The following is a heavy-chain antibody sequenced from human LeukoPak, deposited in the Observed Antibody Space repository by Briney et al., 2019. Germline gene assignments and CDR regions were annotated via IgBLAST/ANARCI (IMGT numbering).Heavy chain of an antibody. D-gene: IGHD1-26*01. V-gene: IGHV3-11*01. CDR1: RFTFSDYY. CDR3: ARVKGSYASDY. CDR2: IDVSGNTI. J-gene: IGHJ4*02. Sequence: GGSLRLSCAASRFTFSDYYMSWIRQAPGKGLEWVSYIDVSGNTIYYADSVKGRFTISRDNAYNSLYLQMNSLTADDTAVYYCARVKGSYASDYWGQGTLVTVSS.